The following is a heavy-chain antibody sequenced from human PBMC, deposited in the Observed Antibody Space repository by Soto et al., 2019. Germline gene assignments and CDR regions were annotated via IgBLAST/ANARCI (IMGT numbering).Heavy chain of an antibody. CDR1: GFTFSSYA. J-gene: IGHJ6*03. CDR3: GKDDIVTVVAATRYYYYYMDV. CDR2: ISGSGGST. D-gene: IGHD2-15*01. Sequence: EVQLLESGGGLVQPGGSLRLSCAASGFTFSSYAMSWVRQAPGKGLEWVSAISGSGGSTYYADSVKGRFTISRDNSKNTLYLQMKSLRAEETAVYYSGKDDIVTVVAATRYYYYYMDVLGTGTTVTVSS. V-gene: IGHV3-23*01.